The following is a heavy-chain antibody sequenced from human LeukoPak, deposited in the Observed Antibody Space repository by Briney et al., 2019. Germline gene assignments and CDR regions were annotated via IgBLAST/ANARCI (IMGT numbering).Heavy chain of an antibody. CDR2: IYYSGST. CDR1: GGSITSYY. V-gene: IGHV4-59*08. J-gene: IGHJ3*02. Sequence: SETLSLTCTVSGGSITSYYWSWIRQPPGKGLEWIGYIYYSGSTNYNPSLKSRVTISVDTSKNPFSLKLSSVTAADTAVYYCARHLVVGYCSSTSCSQGPGAFDIWGQGTMVTVSS. CDR3: ARHLVVGYCSSTSCSQGPGAFDI. D-gene: IGHD2-2*01.